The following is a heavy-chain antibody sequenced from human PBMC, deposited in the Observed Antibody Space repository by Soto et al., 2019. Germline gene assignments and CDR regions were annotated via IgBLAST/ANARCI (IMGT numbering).Heavy chain of an antibody. CDR3: ARDQCVVIIKDH. CDR1: GFTFRNHA. D-gene: IGHD6-19*01. J-gene: IGHJ4*02. V-gene: IGHV3-33*08. Sequence: QVQLVESGGGVVQPGRSLRLSCAASGFTFRNHAMHWVRQAPGKGLEWVGLIWYDGTSKYYADSVKGRLNISRDNSKNTLYLEMNSLRVEDTAIYYCARDQCVVIIKDHWGQGTLVTVSS. CDR2: IWYDGTSK.